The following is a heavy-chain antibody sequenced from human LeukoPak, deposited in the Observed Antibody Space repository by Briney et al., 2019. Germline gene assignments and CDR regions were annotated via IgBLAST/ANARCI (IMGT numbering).Heavy chain of an antibody. CDR1: GYTFTGYY. V-gene: IGHV1-2*02. D-gene: IGHD3-3*01. J-gene: IGHJ5*02. CDR3: ARDLSVVFGVVMAWFDP. CDR2: INPNSGGT. Sequence: GASVKVSCKASGYTFTGYYMHWVRHAPGQGLEWMGWINPNSGGTNYAQKFQGRVTMTRDTSISTAYMELSRLRSDDTAVYYCARDLSVVFGVVMAWFDPWGQGTLVTVSS.